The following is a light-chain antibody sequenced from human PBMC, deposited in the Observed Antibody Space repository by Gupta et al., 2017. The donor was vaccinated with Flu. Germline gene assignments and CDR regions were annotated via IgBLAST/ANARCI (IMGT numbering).Light chain of an antibody. CDR3: YALEDSLNGHYV. Sequence: QSVLAQPPSASGTPGQRVTSAGSGSSYDVGSNAENWYQPVSGTSPKPLIYGSNKRHTGDPARVAGSESGTSASVTIRGLQAEEEADYYCYALEDSLNGHYVFGTGTKVTVL. J-gene: IGLJ1*01. CDR2: GSN. V-gene: IGLV1-44*01. CDR1: SYDVGSNA.